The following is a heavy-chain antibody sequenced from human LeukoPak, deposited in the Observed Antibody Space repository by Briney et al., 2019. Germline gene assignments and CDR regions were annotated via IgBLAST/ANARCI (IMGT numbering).Heavy chain of an antibody. CDR1: SGSISTSNYY. V-gene: IGHV4-39*07. D-gene: IGHD6-6*01. CDR3: ARGLRQLVRSWHY. CDR2: IFYSGST. J-gene: IGHJ4*02. Sequence: PSETLSLTCTVSSGSISTSNYYWGWVRQPPGKALEWIGNIFYSGSTYYSPSLKSRVTISLDTSRNQFSLKLSSVTAADTAVYYCARGLRQLVRSWHYWGQGTLVTVSS.